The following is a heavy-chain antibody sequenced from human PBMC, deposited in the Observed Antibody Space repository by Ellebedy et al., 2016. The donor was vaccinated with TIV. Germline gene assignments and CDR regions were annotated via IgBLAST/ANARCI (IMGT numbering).Heavy chain of an antibody. J-gene: IGHJ4*02. CDR3: ARDLGVGATDY. Sequence: PGGSLRLSCAASGFTFSSYDMNWVRQAPGKGLEWVSSISSSSSYIYYADSVKGRFTISRDNAKNSLYLQMNSLRAEDTSMYYCARDLGVGATDYWGQGTLVTVSS. V-gene: IGHV3-21*01. CDR1: GFTFSSYD. CDR2: ISSSSSYI. D-gene: IGHD1-26*01.